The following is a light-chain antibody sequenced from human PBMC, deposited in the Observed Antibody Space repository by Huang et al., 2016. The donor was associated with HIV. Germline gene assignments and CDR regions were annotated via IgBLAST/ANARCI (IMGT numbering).Light chain of an antibody. CDR1: QGISNS. Sequence: DIQMTQSPSSLLASVGDSVTITCRASQGISNSLAWYQQKPGKAPKLLLYAASRLESGVPSRFSGSGSGTDYTLTISSLQPEDFATYYCQQYYSTPQTFGQGTKVEIK. J-gene: IGKJ1*01. CDR2: AAS. V-gene: IGKV1-NL1*01. CDR3: QQYYSTPQT.